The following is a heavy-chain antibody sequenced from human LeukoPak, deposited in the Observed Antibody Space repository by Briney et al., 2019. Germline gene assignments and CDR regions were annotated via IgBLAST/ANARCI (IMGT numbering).Heavy chain of an antibody. V-gene: IGHV3-48*03. Sequence: GGSLRLSCAASGFTFSSYEMNWVRQAPGKGLEWVSYISSSGSTIYYADSVKGRFTISRDNAKNSLYLQMNSLRAEDTAVYHCARYYDSSGYYYDYFDYWGQGTLVTVSS. J-gene: IGHJ4*02. D-gene: IGHD3-22*01. CDR2: ISSSGSTI. CDR1: GFTFSSYE. CDR3: ARYYDSSGYYYDYFDY.